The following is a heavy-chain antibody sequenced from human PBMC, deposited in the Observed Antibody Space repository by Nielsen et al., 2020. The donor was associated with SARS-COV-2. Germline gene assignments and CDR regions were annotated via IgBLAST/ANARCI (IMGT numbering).Heavy chain of an antibody. CDR3: EDTAMGY. J-gene: IGHJ4*02. V-gene: IGHV3-23*01. Sequence: GESLKISCAASGFTFSNAWMSWVRQAPGKGLEWVSAISGSGGSTYYADSVKGRFTISRDNSKNTLYLQMNSLRAEDTAVYYCEDTAMGYWGQGTLVTVSS. CDR1: GFTFSNAW. D-gene: IGHD5-18*01. CDR2: ISGSGGST.